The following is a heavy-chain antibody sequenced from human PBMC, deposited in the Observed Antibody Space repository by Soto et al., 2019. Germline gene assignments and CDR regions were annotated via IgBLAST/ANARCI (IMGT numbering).Heavy chain of an antibody. V-gene: IGHV4-59*01. Sequence: SETLSLTCTVSGGSISSYYWSWIRQPPGKGLEWIGYIYYSGSTNYNPSLKSRVSISVDTSKNQLSLKLTSVTAADAAVYYCARVFGFGGMDVWGQGTTVTVSS. CDR3: ARVFGFGGMDV. D-gene: IGHD3-10*01. CDR2: IYYSGST. J-gene: IGHJ6*02. CDR1: GGSISSYY.